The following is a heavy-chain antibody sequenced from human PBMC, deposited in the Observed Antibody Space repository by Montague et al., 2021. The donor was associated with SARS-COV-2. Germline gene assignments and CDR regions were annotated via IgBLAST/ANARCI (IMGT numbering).Heavy chain of an antibody. V-gene: IGHV4-39*07. CDR3: ARGWFSPIVVVVIRGPFDY. CDR1: GGSISSSSYY. J-gene: IGHJ4*02. CDR2: ISYSGST. Sequence: SETLSLTCIVSGGSISSSSYYWGWIRQPPGKGLEWIGSISYSGSTYYNPSLKSRVTISVDTSKNQFSLKLSSVTAADTAVYYCARGWFSPIVVVVIRGPFDYWGQGTLVTVSS. D-gene: IGHD3-22*01.